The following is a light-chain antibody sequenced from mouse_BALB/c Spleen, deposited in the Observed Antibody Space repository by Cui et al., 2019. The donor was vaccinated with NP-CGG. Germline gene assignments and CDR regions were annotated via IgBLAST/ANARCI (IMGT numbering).Light chain of an antibody. J-gene: IGLJ1*01. CDR1: TGAVTTSNY. CDR2: GTN. CDR3: ALWYSNNWV. Sequence: QAVVTQESARTTSPGETVTLTCRSSTGAVTTSNYANWVQEKPDHLFTGLIGGTNNRAPGVPARFSGSLIGDKAALTITGAQTEDEAIYFCALWYSNNWVFGGGTKLTVL. V-gene: IGLV1*01.